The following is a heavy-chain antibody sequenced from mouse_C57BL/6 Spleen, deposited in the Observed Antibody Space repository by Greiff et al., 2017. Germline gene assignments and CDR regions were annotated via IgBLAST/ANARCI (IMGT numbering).Heavy chain of an antibody. CDR2: INPSSGYT. Sequence: QVQLQQSGAELAKPGASVKLSCKASGYTFTSYWMHWVKQRPGQGLEWIGYINPSSGYTKYNQKFKDKATFTADKSSSTAYMQLSSLTYEDSAVYYCARSNGYDSMDYWGQGTSVTVSS. CDR1: GYTFTSYW. J-gene: IGHJ4*01. CDR3: ARSNGYDSMDY. D-gene: IGHD2-2*01. V-gene: IGHV1-7*01.